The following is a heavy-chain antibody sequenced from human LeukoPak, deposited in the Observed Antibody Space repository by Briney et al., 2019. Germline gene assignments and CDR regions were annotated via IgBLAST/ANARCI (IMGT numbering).Heavy chain of an antibody. V-gene: IGHV3-23*01. CDR1: GFTFISSFA. J-gene: IGHJ4*02. Sequence: GGSLRLSCAASGFTFISSFAMTWVRQAPGKGLEWVSVVSGSGGSTYYADSVKGRFTISRDNSKNTLYLQMNSLRAEDTAVYYCANQGWLQLQLDYWGQGTLVTVST. D-gene: IGHD5-24*01. CDR2: VSGSGGST. CDR3: ANQGWLQLQLDY.